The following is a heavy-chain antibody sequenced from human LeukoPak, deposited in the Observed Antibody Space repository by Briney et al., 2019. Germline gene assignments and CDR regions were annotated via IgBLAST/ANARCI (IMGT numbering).Heavy chain of an antibody. CDR3: ARDAGDYYGSSGQYPDY. Sequence: GASVKVSCKASGYTFTSYGISWVRQAPGQGLEWMGWINPNSGGTNYAQKFQGRVTMTRDTSITTAYVEMSRLRSDDTALYYCARDAGDYYGSSGQYPDYWGQGTLVTVSS. CDR1: GYTFTSYG. J-gene: IGHJ4*02. CDR2: INPNSGGT. V-gene: IGHV1-2*02. D-gene: IGHD3-22*01.